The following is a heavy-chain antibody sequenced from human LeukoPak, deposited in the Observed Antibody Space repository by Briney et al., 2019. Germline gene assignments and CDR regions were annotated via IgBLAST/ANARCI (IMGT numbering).Heavy chain of an antibody. CDR3: ARVRYCGDYVRAYDYYMDV. D-gene: IGHD4-17*01. CDR2: TNHTGSN. V-gene: IGHV4-34*01. CDR1: GGSPTGDY. J-gene: IGHJ6*03. Sequence: RLSPTRAVYGGSPTGDYTGWIRQPPRKGLGWIGETNHTGSNNYNPPLKSRVTISVDASKNQLSLKLSSVTGADRAVYYCARVRYCGDYVRAYDYYMDVWGKGTTVTVSS.